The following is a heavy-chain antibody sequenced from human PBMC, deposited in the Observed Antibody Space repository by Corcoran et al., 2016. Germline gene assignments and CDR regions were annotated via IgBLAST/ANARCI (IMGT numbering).Heavy chain of an antibody. CDR1: GFTFTNYA. CDR3: ANKAISARPPMG. V-gene: IGHV3-23*01. CDR2: ITSGGSTT. Sequence: EVLLLESGGGLVQPGGSLRLSCAASGFTFTNYAMSWVRQTPGKGLEWVSGITSGGSTTYYADSVKGRFTISRDNSNNMLYLQMNSLRAEDTAIYYCANKAISARPPMGWGQGTLVTVSS. J-gene: IGHJ4*02. D-gene: IGHD6-6*01.